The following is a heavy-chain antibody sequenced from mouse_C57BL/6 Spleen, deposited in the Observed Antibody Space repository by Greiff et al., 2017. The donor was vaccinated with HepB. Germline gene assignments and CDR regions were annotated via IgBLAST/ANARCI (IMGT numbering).Heavy chain of an antibody. CDR2: INPSNGGT. Sequence: QVQLQQPGTELVKPGASVKLSCKASGYTFTSYWMHWVKQRPGQGLEWIGNINPSNGGTNYNEKFKSKATLTVDKSSGTAYMQLSSLTSEDSAVYYCASLNWEWYYFDYWGQGTTLTVSS. CDR3: ASLNWEWYYFDY. CDR1: GYTFTSYW. D-gene: IGHD4-1*01. J-gene: IGHJ2*01. V-gene: IGHV1-53*01.